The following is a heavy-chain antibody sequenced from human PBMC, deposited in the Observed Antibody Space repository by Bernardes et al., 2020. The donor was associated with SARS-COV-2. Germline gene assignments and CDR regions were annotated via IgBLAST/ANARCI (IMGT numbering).Heavy chain of an antibody. J-gene: IGHJ4*02. V-gene: IGHV4-39*02. Sequence: SETLSLTCTVSGGSISSSSYYWGWIRQPPGKGLEWIGSIYYSGSTYYNPSLKSRVTISVDTSKNQFSLKLSSVTAADTALYYCAKDRGGDGYSHFDSWGQGVLVTVSS. CDR2: IYYSGST. CDR1: GGSISSSSYY. CDR3: AKDRGGDGYSHFDS. D-gene: IGHD5-18*01.